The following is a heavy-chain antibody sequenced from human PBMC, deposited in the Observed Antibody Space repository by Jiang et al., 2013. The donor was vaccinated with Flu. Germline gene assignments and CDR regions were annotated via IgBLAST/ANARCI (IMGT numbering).Heavy chain of an antibody. J-gene: IGHJ4*02. CDR2: MNPNSGNT. CDR1: GYTFPSYD. V-gene: IGHV1-8*01. CDR3: ARRLVGSGTTLGY. D-gene: IGHD1/OR15-1a*01. Sequence: VKVSCKASGYTFPSYDINWVRQATGQGLEWMAWMNPNSGNTGYAQKFQGRVTVTRNTSISTAYMELSSLRSEDTAVYYCARRLVGSGTTLGYWGQGTLVTVSS.